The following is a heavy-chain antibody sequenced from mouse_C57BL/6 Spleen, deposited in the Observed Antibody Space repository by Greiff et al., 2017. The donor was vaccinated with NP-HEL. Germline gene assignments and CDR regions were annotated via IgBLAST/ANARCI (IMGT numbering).Heavy chain of an antibody. Sequence: VQLQQSGPELVKPGASVKIPCKASGYTFNDYNMDWVKQSHGKSLEWIGDINPNNGGTIYNQKFKGKATLTVDKSSSTAYMELRSLTSEDTAVYYCAREVDYDGGYYCDYWGQGTTLTVSS. V-gene: IGHV1-18*01. D-gene: IGHD2-4*01. J-gene: IGHJ2*01. CDR3: AREVDYDGGYYCDY. CDR1: GYTFNDYN. CDR2: INPNNGGT.